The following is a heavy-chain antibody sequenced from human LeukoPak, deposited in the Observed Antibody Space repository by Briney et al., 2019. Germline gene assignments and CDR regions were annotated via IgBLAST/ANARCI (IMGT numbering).Heavy chain of an antibody. CDR2: IYYSGST. CDR3: ARDSSSDLDY. V-gene: IGHV4-59*05. CDR1: GGSISSYY. Sequence: SETLSLTCTVSGGSISSYYWSWIRQPAGKGLEWIGSIYYSGSTYYNPSLKSRVTISVDTSKNQFSLKLSSVTAADTAVYYCARDSSSDLDYWGQGTLVTVSS. D-gene: IGHD6-6*01. J-gene: IGHJ4*02.